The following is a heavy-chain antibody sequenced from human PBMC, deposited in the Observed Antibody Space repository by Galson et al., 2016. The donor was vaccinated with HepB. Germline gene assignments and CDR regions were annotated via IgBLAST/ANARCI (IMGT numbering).Heavy chain of an antibody. J-gene: IGHJ6*02. V-gene: IGHV1-8*01. CDR3: ARERGLLEWFWNNGMDV. CDR1: GYTFTSFD. Sequence: SVKVSCKASGYTFTSFDINWVRQATGQGLEWMGWMNPNSGNTGYAQKFQGRVTMTRNTFISTAYMELSSLRSEDTAVYYCARERGLLEWFWNNGMDVWGQGTTVTVSS. D-gene: IGHD3-3*01. CDR2: MNPNSGNT.